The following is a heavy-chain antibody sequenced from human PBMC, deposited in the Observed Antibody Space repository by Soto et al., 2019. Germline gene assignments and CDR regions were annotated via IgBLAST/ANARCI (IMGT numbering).Heavy chain of an antibody. V-gene: IGHV3-13*01. CDR1: GFTFSPFH. CDR2: IGAAGDT. D-gene: IGHD6-25*01. CDR3: ARRCASGVGASSFDY. Sequence: EVQLVESGGGLAQPGGSLRLSCVASGFTFSPFHFHWVRQRIGEGLEWVSGIGAAGDTYYLGSVRGRFTISRENAKNCLFLQMNSLRAEDTAVYFCARRCASGVGASSFDYGGQGTLVTVSS. J-gene: IGHJ4*02.